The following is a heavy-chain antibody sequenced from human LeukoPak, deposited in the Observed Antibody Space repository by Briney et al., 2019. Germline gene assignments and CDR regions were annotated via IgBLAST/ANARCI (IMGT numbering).Heavy chain of an antibody. D-gene: IGHD3-10*01. Sequence: ASVKVSCKVSGYTLTELSMHWVRQAPGKGLEWMGGFDPEDGETIYAQKFQGRVTMTEDTSTDTAYMELSSLRSEETAVYYCATGYYGSGSWAPFDYWGQGTLVTVSS. CDR3: ATGYYGSGSWAPFDY. CDR2: FDPEDGET. CDR1: GYTLTELS. J-gene: IGHJ4*02. V-gene: IGHV1-24*01.